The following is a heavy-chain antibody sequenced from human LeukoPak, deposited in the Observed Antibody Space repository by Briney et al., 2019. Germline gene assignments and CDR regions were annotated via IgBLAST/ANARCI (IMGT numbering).Heavy chain of an antibody. CDR1: GGSFRGYY. D-gene: IGHD7-27*01. CDR2: IHYTGAT. Sequence: SETLSLTCAVYGGSFRGYYWSWIRQPPGKGLEWVGEIHYTGATNYKPSLKSRVTLSGDPSKTQFSLTVSSVTAPDTAVYYCARGVLGPYYFALWGRGTLVTVSS. J-gene: IGHJ2*01. V-gene: IGHV4-34*01. CDR3: ARGVLGPYYFAL.